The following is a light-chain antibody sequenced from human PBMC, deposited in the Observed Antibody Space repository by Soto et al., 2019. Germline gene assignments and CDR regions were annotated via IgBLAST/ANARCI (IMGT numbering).Light chain of an antibody. V-gene: IGKV3-20*01. Sequence: EAVLTQSPDTLSLPPGERATLSCRASQSISSYLAWYQQKPGQPPRLLICGASSRATGVPDRFSGSGSGTDFTLTITRLEPEDFAVYYCHQYGTYPPTFGQGTKVDIK. CDR3: HQYGTYPPT. J-gene: IGKJ1*01. CDR1: QSISSY. CDR2: GAS.